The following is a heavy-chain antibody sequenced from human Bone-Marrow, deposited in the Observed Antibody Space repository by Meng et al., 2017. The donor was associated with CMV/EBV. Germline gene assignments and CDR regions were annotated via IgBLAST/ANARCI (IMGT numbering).Heavy chain of an antibody. CDR3: TTSTMVRGVTPL. D-gene: IGHD3-10*01. Sequence: GGSLRLSCAASGFTFIDAWMSWVRQAPGKGLEWVGRIKSKTDGGTTDYAAPVKGRFTISRDDSKNTLYLQMNSLKTEDTAVYYCTTSTMVRGVTPLWGQGTLVTVSS. V-gene: IGHV3-15*01. CDR2: IKSKTDGGTT. CDR1: GFTFIDAW. J-gene: IGHJ4*02.